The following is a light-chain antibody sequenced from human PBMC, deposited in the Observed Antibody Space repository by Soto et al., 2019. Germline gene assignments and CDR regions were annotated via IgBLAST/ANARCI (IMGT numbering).Light chain of an antibody. J-gene: IGKJ2*01. V-gene: IGKV3-15*01. CDR2: RAS. CDR1: QNINSN. CDR3: QQYHDWPPYT. Sequence: EIVMTQSPATLSVSPGESATLSCRASQNINSNLAWYQQKPGQAPRLLIYRASTMATGIPARFSGSGSGTEFTLTISSLQSEDFAVYYCQQYHDWPPYTFGQGTKVDTK.